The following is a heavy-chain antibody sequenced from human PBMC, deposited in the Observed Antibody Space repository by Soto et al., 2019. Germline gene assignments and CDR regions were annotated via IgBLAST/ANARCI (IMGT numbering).Heavy chain of an antibody. CDR1: VFTFRIYA. V-gene: IGHV3-23*01. Sequence: WGSLLLSCATSVFTFRIYAMSWVRQAPGKGLEWVSTISGNGGTSYADFVRGRFTISRDNSKNTLYLQMNSLRVEDTAVYYCAKDAPGSGWLSDYWGQGTRVTVSS. CDR3: AKDAPGSGWLSDY. D-gene: IGHD3-22*01. CDR2: ISGNGGT. J-gene: IGHJ4*02.